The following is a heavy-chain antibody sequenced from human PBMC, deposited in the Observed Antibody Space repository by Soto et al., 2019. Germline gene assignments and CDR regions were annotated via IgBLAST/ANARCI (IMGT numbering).Heavy chain of an antibody. D-gene: IGHD5-18*01. CDR1: GYTFTSYG. Sequence: QVQLVQSGAEVKKPGASVKVSCKASGYTFTSYGISWVRQAPGQGLEWMGWISAYNGNTNYAQKLQGRVTMTTDTSRSAAYMELRSLGSDDTAVYYCARWGDTAMEYYYYGMDVWGQGTTVTVSS. V-gene: IGHV1-18*01. J-gene: IGHJ6*02. CDR3: ARWGDTAMEYYYYGMDV. CDR2: ISAYNGNT.